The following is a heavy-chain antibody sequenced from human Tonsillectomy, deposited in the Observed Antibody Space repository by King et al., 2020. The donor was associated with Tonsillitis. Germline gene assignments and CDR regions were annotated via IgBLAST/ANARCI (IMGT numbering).Heavy chain of an antibody. CDR2: ISYDGSNK. J-gene: IGHJ4*02. D-gene: IGHD6-13*01. CDR3: AGEWQQHLYYFDY. Sequence: VQLVESGGGVVQPGTSLRLSCAASEFTFSSYAMYWVRQAPGKGLEWVAVISYDGSNKYYADSVQGRFTISRDNSKNTLYLQMNSLRAEDTAMDYCAGEWQQHLYYFDYWGQGTLVTVSS. CDR1: EFTFSSYA. V-gene: IGHV3-30*01.